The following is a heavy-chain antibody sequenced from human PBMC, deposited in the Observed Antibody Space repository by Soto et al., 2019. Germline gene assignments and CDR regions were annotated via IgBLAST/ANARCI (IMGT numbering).Heavy chain of an antibody. Sequence: SVNVSCKASGGTFSRYTITWVRQAPGQGLEWMGGITPMFGTPNYAQKFQGRVTVTADESTSTAYMELSSLRSEDTAMYYCARDGTLYDSSASYYLYWGQGTLVTVSS. V-gene: IGHV1-69*13. D-gene: IGHD3-22*01. CDR2: ITPMFGTP. J-gene: IGHJ4*02. CDR3: ARDGTLYDSSASYYLY. CDR1: GGTFSRYT.